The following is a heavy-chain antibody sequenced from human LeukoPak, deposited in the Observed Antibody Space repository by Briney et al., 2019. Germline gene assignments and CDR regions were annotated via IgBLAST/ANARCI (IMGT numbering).Heavy chain of an antibody. CDR2: IYYSGST. J-gene: IGHJ4*02. CDR1: GGSISSYY. D-gene: IGHD1-7*01. Sequence: SETLSLTCTVSGGSISSYYWSWIRQPPGKGLEWIGYIYYSGSTNYNPSLKSRVTISVDTSKNQFSLKLSSVTAADTAVHYCARHATTGTTFLYDYWGQGTLVTVSS. V-gene: IGHV4-59*08. CDR3: ARHATTGTTFLYDY.